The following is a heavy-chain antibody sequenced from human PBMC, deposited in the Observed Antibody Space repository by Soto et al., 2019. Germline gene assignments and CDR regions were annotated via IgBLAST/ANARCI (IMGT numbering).Heavy chain of an antibody. CDR3: AKDQAAAGTISRYFQH. CDR1: GFSFSTYA. Sequence: GGSLRLSCAASGFSFSTYAMSWVRQAPGKGLEWVSGISGSGGTTYYADSVKGRFTISRDHSKNTPYLQVNSLRVEDTAVYYCAKDQAAAGTISRYFQHWGQGTLVTVSS. V-gene: IGHV3-23*01. J-gene: IGHJ1*01. D-gene: IGHD6-13*01. CDR2: ISGSGGTT.